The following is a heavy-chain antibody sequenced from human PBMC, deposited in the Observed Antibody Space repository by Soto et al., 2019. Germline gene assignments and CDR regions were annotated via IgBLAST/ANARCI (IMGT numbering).Heavy chain of an antibody. V-gene: IGHV1-69*13. J-gene: IGHJ4*02. CDR3: ARARYYYDSSGYWTFGY. CDR2: IIPIFGTA. Sequence: SVKVSCKASGGTFSSYAISWVRQAPGQGLGWMGGIIPIFGTANYAQKFQGRVTITADESTSTAYMELSSLRSEDTAVYYCARARYYYDSSGYWTFGYWGQGTLVTVSS. CDR1: GGTFSSYA. D-gene: IGHD3-22*01.